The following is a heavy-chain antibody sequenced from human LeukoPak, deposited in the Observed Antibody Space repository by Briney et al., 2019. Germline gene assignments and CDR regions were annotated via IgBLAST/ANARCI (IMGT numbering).Heavy chain of an antibody. D-gene: IGHD2-2*01. CDR2: IIPIFGTA. J-gene: IGHJ5*01. V-gene: IGHV1-69*13. Sequence: SVKVSCKAAGGSFSSYAISLVRQAPGQGLEWMGGIIPIFGTANYAQKFQGRVTITADESTSTAYMELSSLRSEDTAVYYCARDSCSSTSCLQDWFDSWGQGTLVTVSS. CDR3: ARDSCSSTSCLQDWFDS. CDR1: GGSFSSYA.